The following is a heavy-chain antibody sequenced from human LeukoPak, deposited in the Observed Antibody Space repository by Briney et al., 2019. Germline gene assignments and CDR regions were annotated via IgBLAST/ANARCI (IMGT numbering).Heavy chain of an antibody. CDR2: ISGSGGST. CDR1: GFTFSSYA. Sequence: GGSLRLSCAASGFTFSSYAMSWVRQAPGRGLEWVSAISGSGGSTYYADSVKGRFTISRDNSKNTLYLQMNSLRAEDTAVYYCARQWLVPPFDYWGQGTLVTVSS. CDR3: ARQWLVPPFDY. J-gene: IGHJ4*02. V-gene: IGHV3-23*01. D-gene: IGHD6-19*01.